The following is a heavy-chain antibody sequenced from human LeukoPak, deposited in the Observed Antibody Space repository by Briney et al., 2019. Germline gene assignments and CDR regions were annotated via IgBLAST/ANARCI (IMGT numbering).Heavy chain of an antibody. Sequence: GGSLRLSCAASGFTISSNYMSWVRQAPGKGREWVSVIYSGGSTYYADSVKGRFTISRDNSKNTLYLQMNSLRAEDTAVYYCAKDDGSYFDYWGQGTLVTVSS. V-gene: IGHV3-53*01. J-gene: IGHJ4*02. CDR3: AKDDGSYFDY. D-gene: IGHD2-15*01. CDR2: IYSGGST. CDR1: GFTISSNY.